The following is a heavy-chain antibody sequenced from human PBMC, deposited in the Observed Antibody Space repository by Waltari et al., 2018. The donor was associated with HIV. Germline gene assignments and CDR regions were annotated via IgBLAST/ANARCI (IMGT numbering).Heavy chain of an antibody. CDR3: SRDTFGEYDF. CDR2: INIDGRTI. Sequence: EVQLVQSGGGLIKPGGSLRLSCAASGFSVTNYWMHWVRQSPGKGLVWVSRINIDGRTIDYADYVKGRFTISRDSAKNTLSLQMNSLREEDTAVYYCSRDTFGEYDFWGQGALVTVSS. CDR1: GFSVTNYW. V-gene: IGHV3-74*01. D-gene: IGHD3-3*01. J-gene: IGHJ4*02.